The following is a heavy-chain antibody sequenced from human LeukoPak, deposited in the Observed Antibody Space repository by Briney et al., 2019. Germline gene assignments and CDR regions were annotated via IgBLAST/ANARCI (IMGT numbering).Heavy chain of an antibody. CDR3: ARATLSRWSLSQWFDP. D-gene: IGHD1-1*01. J-gene: IGHJ5*02. CDR1: GYIFSSYG. Sequence: ASVKVSCKASGYIFSSYGITWVRQAPGQGLEWMGWISAYNGHTNFVQKFQGRVTMTTDTSTSTAYMELRSLRSDDTAVYYCARATLSRWSLSQWFDPWGQGTLVTVSS. CDR2: ISAYNGHT. V-gene: IGHV1-18*01.